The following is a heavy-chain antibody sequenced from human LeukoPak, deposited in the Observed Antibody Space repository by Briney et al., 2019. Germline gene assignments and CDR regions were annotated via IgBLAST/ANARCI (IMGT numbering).Heavy chain of an antibody. J-gene: IGHJ4*02. Sequence: SEALSLTCTVSGGSISSSSYYWGWIRQPPGKGLEWIGSIYYSGSTYYNPSLKSRVTISVDTSKNQFSLKLSSVTAADTAVYYCARGVRITMIVVVITHLDYWGQGTLVTVSS. D-gene: IGHD3-22*01. CDR1: GGSISSSSYY. CDR2: IYYSGST. V-gene: IGHV4-39*07. CDR3: ARGVRITMIVVVITHLDY.